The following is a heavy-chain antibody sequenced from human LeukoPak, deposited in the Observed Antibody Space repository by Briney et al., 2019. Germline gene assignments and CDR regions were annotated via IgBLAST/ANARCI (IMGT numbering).Heavy chain of an antibody. CDR1: GFTFSSYS. J-gene: IGHJ4*02. CDR2: ISSSSSYI. D-gene: IGHD6-19*01. CDR3: ARVALYSSGLFDY. Sequence: PGGSLRLSCAASGFTFSSYSINWVRQAPGKGLEWVSSISSSSSYIYYADSVKGRFTISRDNAQNSLYLHMNSLRAEETAVYYCARVALYSSGLFDYWGQGTLVTVSS. V-gene: IGHV3-21*01.